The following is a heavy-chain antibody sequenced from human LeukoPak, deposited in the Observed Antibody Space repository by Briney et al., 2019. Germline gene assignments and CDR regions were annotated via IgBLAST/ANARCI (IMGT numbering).Heavy chain of an antibody. CDR3: VRDSAFAFDI. V-gene: IGHV3-21*01. CDR1: GFTFSIYS. CDR2: ITTSSSYI. J-gene: IGHJ3*02. Sequence: GGSLRLSCAASGFTFSIYSMHWVRQAPGKGLEWVSSITTSSSYISYADSVRGRFTISRDNAKNSLYLQMNSLRDEDTAVYYCVRDSAFAFDIWGQGTMVTVSS. D-gene: IGHD1-26*01.